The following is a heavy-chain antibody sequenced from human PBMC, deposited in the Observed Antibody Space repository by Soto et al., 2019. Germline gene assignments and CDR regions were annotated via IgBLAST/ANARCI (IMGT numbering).Heavy chain of an antibody. D-gene: IGHD3-16*02. CDR1: GYTFTSYD. CDR3: ARGPFVYDYIWGSYRQEYYFDY. Sequence: ASVKVSCKASGYTFTSYDINWVRQATGQGLEWMGWMNPNSGNTGYAQKFQGRVTMTRNTSISTAYMELSSLRSEDTAVYYCARGPFVYDYIWGSYRQEYYFDYWGQGTLVTVSS. V-gene: IGHV1-8*01. CDR2: MNPNSGNT. J-gene: IGHJ4*02.